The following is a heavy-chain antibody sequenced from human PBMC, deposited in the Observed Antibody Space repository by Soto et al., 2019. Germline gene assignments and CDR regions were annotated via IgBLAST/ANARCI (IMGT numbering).Heavy chain of an antibody. D-gene: IGHD1-26*01. CDR3: ARDPSYSGSYYDLDY. J-gene: IGHJ4*02. V-gene: IGHV1-46*01. CDR2: INPSGGST. Sequence: ASVKVSCKASGYTFTIYYMHWVRQAPGQGLEWMGIINPSGGSTSYAQKFQGRVTMTRDTSTSTVYMELSSLRSEDTAVYYCARDPSYSGSYYDLDYWGQGTLVTVSS. CDR1: GYTFTIYY.